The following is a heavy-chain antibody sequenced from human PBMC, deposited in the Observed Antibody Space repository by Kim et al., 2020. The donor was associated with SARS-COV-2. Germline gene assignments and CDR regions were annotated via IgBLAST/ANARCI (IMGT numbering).Heavy chain of an antibody. V-gene: IGHV3-11*05. Sequence: GGSLRLSCAASGFTFSDHYMTWIRQAPGKGLEWVSYIGFTSSDTDSAESVKGRFTISRDNAKNSLYLQMNSLRADDTAVYYCARGHHSMDVWGQGTTVTVSS. CDR1: GFTFSDHY. J-gene: IGHJ6*02. CDR2: IGFTSSDT. CDR3: ARGHHSMDV.